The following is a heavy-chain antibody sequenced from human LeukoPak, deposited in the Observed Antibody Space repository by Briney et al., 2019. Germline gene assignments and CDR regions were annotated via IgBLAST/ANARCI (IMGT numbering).Heavy chain of an antibody. D-gene: IGHD6-6*01. CDR1: GFTFSSYG. CDR3: AREGIAARHFDY. CDR2: IWYDGSNK. V-gene: IGHV3-33*01. Sequence: GGSLRLSCAASGFTFSSYGMHWVRQAPGKGLEWVAVIWYDGSNKYYADSVKGRFTISRDNSKNTLYLQMNSLRAEDTAVYYCAREGIAARHFDYWGQGTLVTVS. J-gene: IGHJ4*02.